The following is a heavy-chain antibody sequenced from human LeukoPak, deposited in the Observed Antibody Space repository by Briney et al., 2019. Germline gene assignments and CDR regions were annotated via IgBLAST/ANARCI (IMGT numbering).Heavy chain of an antibody. V-gene: IGHV5-51*01. D-gene: IGHD4-11*01. CDR2: IYPGDSDT. CDR1: GYSFTTYW. Sequence: GESLKISCKGSGYSFTTYWIGWVRQMPGKGLEWMGIIYPGDSDTRYSPSFQGRVTISADKSISTAYLQWSSLKASDTAMYHCARRLTTDNMDVWGKGTSVTVSS. CDR3: ARRLTTDNMDV. J-gene: IGHJ6*03.